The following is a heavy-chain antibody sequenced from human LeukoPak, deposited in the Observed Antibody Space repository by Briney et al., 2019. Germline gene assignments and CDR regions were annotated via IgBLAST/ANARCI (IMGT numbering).Heavy chain of an antibody. V-gene: IGHV4-59*01. CDR3: ARVNYDSSGYFFDY. CDR1: GGSISSYY. CDR2: IYYSGST. D-gene: IGHD3-22*01. J-gene: IGHJ4*02. Sequence: PSETLSLTCTVSGGSISSYYWSWIRQPPGKGLEWIGYIYYSGSTNYNPSLKSRVTISVDTSKNQFSLKLSSVTAADTAVYYCARVNYDSSGYFFDYWGQGTLITVSS.